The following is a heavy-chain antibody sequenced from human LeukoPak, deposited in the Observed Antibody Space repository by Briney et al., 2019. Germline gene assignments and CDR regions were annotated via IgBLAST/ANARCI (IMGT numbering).Heavy chain of an antibody. Sequence: PSETLSLTCAVQTESFTGYFWTWVRQPPGKGLEWIGEVNHSGKTNYNPSLKSRVTMSIDTSKKQFSLKLTSVTAADTGVYYCARAGGYRGRAPIAPWGQGTLVAVSS. CDR2: VNHSGKT. V-gene: IGHV4-34*01. D-gene: IGHD3-10*01. J-gene: IGHJ5*02. CDR1: TESFTGYF. CDR3: ARAGGYRGRAPIAP.